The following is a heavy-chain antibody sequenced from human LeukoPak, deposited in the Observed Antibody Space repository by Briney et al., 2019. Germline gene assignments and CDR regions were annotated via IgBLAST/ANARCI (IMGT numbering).Heavy chain of an antibody. CDR2: INHSGST. CDR3: ARGYYYDSSGYPRDDAFDI. V-gene: IGHV4-34*01. D-gene: IGHD3-22*01. J-gene: IGHJ3*02. CDR1: GGSFSGYY. Sequence: SETLSLTCAVYGGSFSGYYWSWIRQPPGKGLEWIGEINHSGSTNYNPSLKSRVTISVDTSKNQFSLKLSSVTAADTAVYYCARGYYYDSSGYPRDDAFDIWGQGTMVTVSS.